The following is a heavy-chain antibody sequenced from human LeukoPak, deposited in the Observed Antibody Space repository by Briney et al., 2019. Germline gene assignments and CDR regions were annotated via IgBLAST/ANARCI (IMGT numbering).Heavy chain of an antibody. J-gene: IGHJ4*02. CDR1: GFTFSSYN. D-gene: IGHD5-18*01. CDR2: ISNSGSSI. Sequence: GGSLRLSCAASGFTFSSYNMNWVRQAPGKGLEWVSYISNSGSSIYYAGSVEGRFTVSRDNAKTSLYLQMNSLRAEDTAVYYCAKVGSRITAMVHRYFDYWGQGTLVTVSS. CDR3: AKVGSRITAMVHRYFDY. V-gene: IGHV3-48*01.